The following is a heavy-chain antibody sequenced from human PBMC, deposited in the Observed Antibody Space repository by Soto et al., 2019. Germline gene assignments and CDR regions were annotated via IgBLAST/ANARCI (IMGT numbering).Heavy chain of an antibody. V-gene: IGHV1-69*13. J-gene: IGHJ4*02. CDR3: AREGDCSGGSCYDY. Sequence: ASVKVSCKASGGNFSSYAISWVRQAPGQGLEWMGGIIPIFGTANYAQKFQGRVTITADESTSTAYMELSSLRSEDTAVYYCAREGDCSGGSCYDYWGQGTLVTVSS. D-gene: IGHD2-15*01. CDR2: IIPIFGTA. CDR1: GGNFSSYA.